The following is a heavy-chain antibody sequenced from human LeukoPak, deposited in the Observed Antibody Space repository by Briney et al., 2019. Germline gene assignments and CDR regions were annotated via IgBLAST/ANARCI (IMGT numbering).Heavy chain of an antibody. CDR3: AKGRGRYFDWLLFGD. V-gene: IGHV3-23*01. J-gene: IGHJ4*02. Sequence: GGSLRLSCAASGFTFSSYGMSWVRQAPGKGLEWVSAISGSGGSTYYADSVKGRFTISRDNSKNTLYLQMNSLRAEDTAVYYCAKGRGRYFDWLLFGDWGQGTLVTVSS. CDR2: ISGSGGST. D-gene: IGHD3-9*01. CDR1: GFTFSSYG.